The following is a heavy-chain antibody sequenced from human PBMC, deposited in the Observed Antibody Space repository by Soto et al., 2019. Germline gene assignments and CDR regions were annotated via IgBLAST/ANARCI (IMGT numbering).Heavy chain of an antibody. J-gene: IGHJ5*02. CDR3: ARAQVDCSGGSCYSDNWFDP. V-gene: IGHV1-8*01. CDR1: GYTFTSYD. D-gene: IGHD2-15*01. CDR2: VNPKSGNT. Sequence: ASVKVSCKASGYTFTSYDINWVRQATGQGLEWMGWVNPKSGNTGYAQKFQGRVTMTRDTSIRTAYMELSSLSSEDTAVYYCARAQVDCSGGSCYSDNWFDPWGQGTLVTVSS.